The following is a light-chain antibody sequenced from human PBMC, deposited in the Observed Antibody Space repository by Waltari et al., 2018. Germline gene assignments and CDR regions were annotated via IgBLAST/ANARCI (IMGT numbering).Light chain of an antibody. V-gene: IGLV3-21*01. J-gene: IGLJ2*01. Sequence: SYVLTQPPSVSVAPGQTARITCGGNDIGSKSVHWYQQKPGQAPLLIIYFDNDRPSGISARFSGSNSDNTATLTVAGVEAGDEADYYCQVWDRSRDHVVFGGGTKLTVL. CDR2: FDN. CDR3: QVWDRSRDHVV. CDR1: DIGSKS.